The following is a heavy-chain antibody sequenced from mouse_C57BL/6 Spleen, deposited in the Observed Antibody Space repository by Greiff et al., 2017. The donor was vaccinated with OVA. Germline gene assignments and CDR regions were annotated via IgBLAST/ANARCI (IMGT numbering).Heavy chain of an antibody. Sequence: EVQLQESGPGLVKPSQSLSLTCSVTGYSITSGYYWNWLRQFPGNKLEWMGYISYDGSNNYNPSLKNRISITRDTSKNQFFLKLNSVTTEDTATYYCAREGDYYGSSYNAMDYWGQGTSVTVSS. V-gene: IGHV3-6*01. CDR1: GYSITSGYY. CDR2: ISYDGSN. CDR3: AREGDYYGSSYNAMDY. D-gene: IGHD1-1*01. J-gene: IGHJ4*01.